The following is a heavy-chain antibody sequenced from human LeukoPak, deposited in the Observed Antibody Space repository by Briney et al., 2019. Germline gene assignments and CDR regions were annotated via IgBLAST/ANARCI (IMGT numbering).Heavy chain of an antibody. J-gene: IGHJ3*02. CDR3: ARAASYSSGWIKDEI. CDR2: IIPILGIA. CDR1: GYTFTGYY. Sequence: SVKVSCKASGYTFTGYYMHWVRQAPGQGLEWMGRIIPILGIANYAQKFQGRVTITADKSTSTAYMELSSLRSEDTAVYYCARAASYSSGWIKDEIWGQGTMVTVSS. D-gene: IGHD6-19*01. V-gene: IGHV1-69*04.